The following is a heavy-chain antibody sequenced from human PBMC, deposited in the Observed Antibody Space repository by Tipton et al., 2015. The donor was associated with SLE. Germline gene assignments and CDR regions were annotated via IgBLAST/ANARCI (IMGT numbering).Heavy chain of an antibody. J-gene: IGHJ4*02. Sequence: SLRLSCSASGFTFSSYAMHWVRQAPGKGLEYVSAISSNGGSTYYADSVKGRFTISRDNSKNTLYLQMSSLRAEDTAVYYCVKDGGITIFGVVPFDYWGQGTLVTVSS. V-gene: IGHV3-64D*06. CDR1: GFTFSSYA. CDR2: ISSNGGST. D-gene: IGHD3-3*01. CDR3: VKDGGITIFGVVPFDY.